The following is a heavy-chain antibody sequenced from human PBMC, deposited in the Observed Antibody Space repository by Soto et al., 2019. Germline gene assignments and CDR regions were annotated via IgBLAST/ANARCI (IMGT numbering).Heavy chain of an antibody. CDR1: GFTFSSYG. CDR3: ARGTSDDILTGIGY. Sequence: QVQLVESGGGVVQPGRSLRLSCAASGFTFSSYGMHWVRQAPGKGLEWVAVIWYDGSNKYYADSVKGRFTISRDNSKNTLYLQMNSLRAEDTAVYYCARGTSDDILTGIGYWGQGTLVNVSS. D-gene: IGHD3-9*01. CDR2: IWYDGSNK. V-gene: IGHV3-33*01. J-gene: IGHJ4*02.